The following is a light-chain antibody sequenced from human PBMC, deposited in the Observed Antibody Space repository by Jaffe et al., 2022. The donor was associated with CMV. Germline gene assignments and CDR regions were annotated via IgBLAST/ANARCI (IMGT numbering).Light chain of an antibody. CDR1: QSLVHTNGYNY. V-gene: IGKV2-28*01. Sequence: DIVMTQSPLSLPVTPGEPASISCRSSQSLVHTNGYNYLDWYLQKPGQSPQLLISLSSDRASGVPDRFSGTASGTNFTLRIRRVEAEDVGVYYCMQALQTPRTFGQGTKVEIK. CDR3: MQALQTPRT. CDR2: LSS. J-gene: IGKJ1*01.